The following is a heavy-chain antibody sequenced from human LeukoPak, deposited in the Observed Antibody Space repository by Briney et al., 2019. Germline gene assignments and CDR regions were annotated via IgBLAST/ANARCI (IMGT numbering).Heavy chain of an antibody. J-gene: IGHJ4*02. V-gene: IGHV3-23*01. Sequence: QPGGSLRLSCAASGFTFTYYAMNWVRQAPGKGLEWVSAISGSDGSTYYADSVKGRFTISRDNSKNTLYLQMNSLRAEDTAIYYCAKAGDYSYFDYWGQRTLVTVSS. CDR2: ISGSDGST. D-gene: IGHD4-11*01. CDR3: AKAGDYSYFDY. CDR1: GFTFTYYA.